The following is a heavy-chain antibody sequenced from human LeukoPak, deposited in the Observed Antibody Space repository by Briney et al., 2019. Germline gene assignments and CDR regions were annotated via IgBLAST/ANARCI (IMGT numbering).Heavy chain of an antibody. CDR1: AFIFSGHW. J-gene: IGHJ6*02. D-gene: IGHD3-22*01. CDR2: IKQDGSER. CDR3: AREYYDSSGYAYYYYYGMDV. V-gene: IGHV3-7*03. Sequence: GGSLRLSCEASAFIFSGHWLNWVRQTPGKGLEWVANIKQDGSERYYVDSVKGRFTISRDNAKNSLYLQMNSLRAEDTAVYYCAREYYDSSGYAYYYYYGMDVWGQGTTVTVSS.